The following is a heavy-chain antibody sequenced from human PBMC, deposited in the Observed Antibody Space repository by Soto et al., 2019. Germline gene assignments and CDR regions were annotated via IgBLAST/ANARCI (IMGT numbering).Heavy chain of an antibody. CDR2: ITTSNGNR. CDR3: TRGTVEVFEY. J-gene: IGHJ4*02. CDR1: GYSLTSYG. D-gene: IGHD3-3*01. V-gene: IGHV1-18*04. Sequence: ASVKVSCKASGYSLTSYGISWVRLVPGQGLEWMAWITTSNGNRNFARKFQDRVSLTADISTSTVYMELRSLTSDDTAVYYCTRGTVEVFEYWGEGTLVTVS.